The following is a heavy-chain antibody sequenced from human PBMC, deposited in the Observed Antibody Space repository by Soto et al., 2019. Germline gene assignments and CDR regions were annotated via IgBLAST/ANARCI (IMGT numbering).Heavy chain of an antibody. CDR3: AYSSTPFDY. D-gene: IGHD6-13*01. J-gene: IGHJ4*02. Sequence: EVQLLESGGGLVQPGGSLRLSCAASGFTFSSYAMSWFRQAPGQWLEWGSAISGSGGSTYYADSVKGRFTISRDNSKNTLYLQMNSLRAEDTAVYYCAYSSTPFDYWGQGTVVTVSS. V-gene: IGHV3-23*01. CDR2: ISGSGGST. CDR1: GFTFSSYA.